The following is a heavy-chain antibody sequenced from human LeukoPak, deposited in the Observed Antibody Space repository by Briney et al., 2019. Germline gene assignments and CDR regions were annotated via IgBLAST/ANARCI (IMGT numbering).Heavy chain of an antibody. Sequence: GGSLRLSCAASGFTFDDYGMSWVRQAPGKGLEWVGRVKSKAHGGTTDYAAPVKGRFTLSRDDSKNTVYLQMNSLKTEDTAVYYCTTSFQAGVDYWGQGTLVTVSS. CDR2: VKSKAHGGTT. V-gene: IGHV3-15*01. CDR3: TTSFQAGVDY. CDR1: GFTFDDYG. D-gene: IGHD6-19*01. J-gene: IGHJ4*02.